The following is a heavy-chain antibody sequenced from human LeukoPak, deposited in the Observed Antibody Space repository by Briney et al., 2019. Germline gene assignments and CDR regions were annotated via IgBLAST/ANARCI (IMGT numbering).Heavy chain of an antibody. J-gene: IGHJ4*02. Sequence: GASVKVSCKASGYTLTNYGISWVRQAPGQGLEWMGWISAYNGNTNYAQKFQGRVTMTRNTSISTAYMELSSLRSEDTAVYYCARGLGGWYYNYWGQGTLVAVSS. CDR1: GYTLTNYG. CDR3: ARGLGGWYYNY. CDR2: ISAYNGNT. D-gene: IGHD6-19*01. V-gene: IGHV1-18*01.